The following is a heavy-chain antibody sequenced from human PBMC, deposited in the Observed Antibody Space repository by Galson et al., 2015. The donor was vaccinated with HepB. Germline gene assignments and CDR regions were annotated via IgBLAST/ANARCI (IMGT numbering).Heavy chain of an antibody. CDR1: GYTFTSYA. J-gene: IGHJ3*02. Sequence: SVKVSCKASGYTFTSYAMHWVRQAPGQRLEWMGWINAGNGNTKYSQKFQGRVTITRDTSASTAYMELSSLRSEDTAVYYCAREERSGWYSSAFDIWGQGTMVTVSS. CDR3: AREERSGWYSSAFDI. D-gene: IGHD6-19*01. V-gene: IGHV1-3*01. CDR2: INAGNGNT.